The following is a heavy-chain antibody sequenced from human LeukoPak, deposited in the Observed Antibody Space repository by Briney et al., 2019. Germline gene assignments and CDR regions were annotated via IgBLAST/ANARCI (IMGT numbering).Heavy chain of an antibody. J-gene: IGHJ5*02. V-gene: IGHV1-46*01. CDR1: GYTFTSYY. CDR2: INPSGGST. CDR3: ARDPRWSSSWYANWFDH. Sequence: ASVKVSCKASGYTFTSYYMHWVRQAPGQGLEWMGLINPSGGSTSYAQKFQGRVTMTRDMSTSTVYMELSSLRSEDTAVYYCARDPRWSSSWYANWFDHWGQGTLVTVSS. D-gene: IGHD6-13*01.